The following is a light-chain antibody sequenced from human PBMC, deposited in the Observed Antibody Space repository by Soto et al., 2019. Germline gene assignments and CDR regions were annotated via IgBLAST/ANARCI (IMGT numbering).Light chain of an antibody. Sequence: EIVLTQSPATLSLSPGERATLSCRASQSFSNYLAWYQQKPGQAPRLLIYDASRRATGIPARFSGSGSETDFTRTISSLEPEDFAVYYWQQRSNWPLTFGQGTRLEIK. CDR2: DAS. J-gene: IGKJ5*01. CDR3: QQRSNWPLT. CDR1: QSFSNY. V-gene: IGKV3-11*01.